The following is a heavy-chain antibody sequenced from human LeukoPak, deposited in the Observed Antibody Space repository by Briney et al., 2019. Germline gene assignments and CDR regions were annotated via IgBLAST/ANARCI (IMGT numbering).Heavy chain of an antibody. Sequence: ASVKVSCKASGYTFTSYGISWVRQAPGQGLEWMGWISAYNGNTNYAQKLQGRVTMTTDTSTSTAYMELRSLRSDDTAVYYCARERYYYDSSGLGYWGQRTLVTVS. CDR2: ISAYNGNT. CDR1: GYTFTSYG. V-gene: IGHV1-18*01. D-gene: IGHD3-22*01. CDR3: ARERYYYDSSGLGY. J-gene: IGHJ4*02.